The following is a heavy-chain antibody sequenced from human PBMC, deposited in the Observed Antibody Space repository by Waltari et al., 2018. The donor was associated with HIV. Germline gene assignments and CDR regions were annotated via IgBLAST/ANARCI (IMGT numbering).Heavy chain of an antibody. CDR3: ARHDWKGSDGYDI. CDR2: VYFSGKT. CDR1: GGSISNTNYY. J-gene: IGHJ3*02. V-gene: IGHV4-39*01. D-gene: IGHD1-1*01. Sequence: QLQLQESGPGLVKPSETLSLTCTVSGGSISNTNYYWGWIRRPPGKGLGWVGSVYFSGKTDYNPSLKSRVTVSVDTSKSQFSLRLNSVTAADTAVYYCARHDWKGSDGYDIWGRGTMVTVSS.